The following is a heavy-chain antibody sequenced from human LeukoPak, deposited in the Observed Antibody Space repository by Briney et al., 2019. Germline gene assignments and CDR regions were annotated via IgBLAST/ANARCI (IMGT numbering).Heavy chain of an antibody. CDR2: INTNTGNP. Sequence: ASVKVSCKASGCTFTSYSMNWVRQAPGQGLEWLGWINTNTGNPTYAQGFTGRFVFSLDTSVNTAYLQISSLKAEDTAVYYCARVSVTIFGVPYPWFDPWGQGTLVTVSS. D-gene: IGHD3-3*01. V-gene: IGHV7-4-1*02. CDR1: GCTFTSYS. J-gene: IGHJ5*02. CDR3: ARVSVTIFGVPYPWFDP.